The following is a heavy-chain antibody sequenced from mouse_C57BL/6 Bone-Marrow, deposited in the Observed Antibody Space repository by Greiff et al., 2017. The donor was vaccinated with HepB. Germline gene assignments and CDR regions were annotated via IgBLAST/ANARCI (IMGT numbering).Heavy chain of an antibody. CDR2: ISNGGGST. J-gene: IGHJ3*01. Sequence: EVQVVESGGGLVQPGGSLKLSCAASGFTFSDYYMYWVRQTPEKRLEWVAYISNGGGSTYYPDTVKGRFTISRDNAKNTLYLQMSRLKSEDTAMYYCARQGGSSTWFAYWGQGTLVTVSA. D-gene: IGHD1-1*01. V-gene: IGHV5-12*01. CDR1: GFTFSDYY. CDR3: ARQGGSSTWFAY.